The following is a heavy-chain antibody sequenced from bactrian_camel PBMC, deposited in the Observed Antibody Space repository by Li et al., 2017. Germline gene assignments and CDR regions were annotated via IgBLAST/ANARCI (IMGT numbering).Heavy chain of an antibody. V-gene: IGHV3S63*01. Sequence: HVQLVESGGGSVQAGESLTLSCTSSGFTLDDRDMGWYRQAPGPKCELVSTTAGDGSIYYADSVKGRFTISRDNAKNTLYLQMNSLEPEDTAIYTCAADWDPFVCTNLYGTKAFALWGQGTQVTVS. J-gene: IGHJ4*01. CDR1: GFTLDDRD. D-gene: IGHD3*01. CDR3: AADWDPFVCTNLYGTKAFAL. CDR2: TAGDGSI.